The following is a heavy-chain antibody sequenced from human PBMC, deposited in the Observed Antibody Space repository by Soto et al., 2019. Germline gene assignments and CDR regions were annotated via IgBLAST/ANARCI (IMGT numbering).Heavy chain of an antibody. CDR2: IKSKTDGGTT. D-gene: IGHD3-22*01. CDR1: GFTFSNAW. Sequence: PGGSLRLSCAASGFTFSNAWVNWVRQAPGKGLEWVGRIKSKTDGGTTDYAAPVKGRFTISRDDSKNTLYLQMNSLKTEDTAVYYCTTYQIVVVTPDYFDYWGQGTLVTVSS. CDR3: TTYQIVVVTPDYFDY. J-gene: IGHJ4*02. V-gene: IGHV3-15*07.